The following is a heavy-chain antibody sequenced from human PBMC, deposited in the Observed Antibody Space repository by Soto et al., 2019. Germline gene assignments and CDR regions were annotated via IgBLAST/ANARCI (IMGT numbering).Heavy chain of an antibody. Sequence: GGSLRLSGVASGFTFSSYGMHWVRQAPGKGLEWVAVISYDGSNKYYADSVKGRFTISRDNSKNTLYLQMNSLRAEDTAVYYCAKGHSVAYTLDSWGQGTLVTVSS. CDR1: GFTFSSYG. J-gene: IGHJ4*02. CDR2: ISYDGSNK. V-gene: IGHV3-30*18. CDR3: AKGHSVAYTLDS. D-gene: IGHD6-19*01.